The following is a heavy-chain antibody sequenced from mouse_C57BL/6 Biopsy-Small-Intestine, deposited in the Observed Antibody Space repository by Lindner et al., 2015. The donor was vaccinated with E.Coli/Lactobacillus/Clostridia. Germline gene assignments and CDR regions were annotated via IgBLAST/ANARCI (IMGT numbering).Heavy chain of an antibody. D-gene: IGHD2-5*01. CDR1: GYAFSSYW. CDR2: IYPGDGDT. CDR3: AREASNYVGGYYAMDY. V-gene: IGHV1-80*01. J-gene: IGHJ4*01. Sequence: VQLQESGAELVKPGASVKISCKASGYAFSSYWMNWGKQRPGKGLEWIGQIYPGDGDTNYNGKFKGKATLTADKSSSTAYMQLSSLTSEDSAVYFCAREASNYVGGYYAMDYWGQGTSVTVSS.